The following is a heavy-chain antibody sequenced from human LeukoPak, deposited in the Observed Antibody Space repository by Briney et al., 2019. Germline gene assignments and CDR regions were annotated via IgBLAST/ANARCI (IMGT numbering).Heavy chain of an antibody. CDR1: GFTFSDYY. J-gene: IGHJ4*02. V-gene: IGHV3-11*01. CDR3: ARDHLRTTSQG. Sequence: PGGSLRLSCAASGFTFSDYYMSWIRQAPGKGLEWVSYISSGSTIYYADSVKGRFTISRDNAKNSLYLQMNSLRAEDTAVYYCARDHLRTTSQGWGQGTLVTVSS. CDR2: ISSGSTI. D-gene: IGHD1-1*01.